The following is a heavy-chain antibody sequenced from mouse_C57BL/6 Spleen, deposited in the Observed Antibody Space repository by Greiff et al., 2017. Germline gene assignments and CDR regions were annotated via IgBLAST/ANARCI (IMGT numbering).Heavy chain of an antibody. J-gene: IGHJ3*01. D-gene: IGHD3-3*01. CDR3: ARGRGTAWFAY. CDR1: GYSFTGYY. Sequence: VQLQQSGPELVKPGASVKISCKASGYSFTGYYMNWVKQSPEKSLEWIGEINPSTGGTTYNQKFKAKATLTVDKSSSTAYMQLKSLTSEDSAVYYCARGRGTAWFAYWGQGTLVTVSA. CDR2: INPSTGGT. V-gene: IGHV1-42*01.